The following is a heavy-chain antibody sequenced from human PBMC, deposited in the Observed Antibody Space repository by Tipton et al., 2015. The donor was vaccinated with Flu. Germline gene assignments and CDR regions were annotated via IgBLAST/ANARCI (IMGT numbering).Heavy chain of an antibody. CDR1: ADSISSNY. Sequence: TLSLTCSVSADSISSNYWSWIRQPPGKGLEWIGYIYYSGITNYNPSLKSRVTISVDTSKNQFSLKLSSVTAADTAVYYCARVGGDYRDSSGFIPWFDLWGQGTLVTVSS. D-gene: IGHD3-22*01. CDR3: ARVGGDYRDSSGFIPWFDL. J-gene: IGHJ5*02. CDR2: IYYSGIT. V-gene: IGHV4-59*01.